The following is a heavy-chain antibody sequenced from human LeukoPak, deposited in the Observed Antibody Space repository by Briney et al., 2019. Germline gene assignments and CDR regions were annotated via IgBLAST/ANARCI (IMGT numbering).Heavy chain of an antibody. V-gene: IGHV4-4*07. Sequence: SETLSLTCTVSGGSISSYYWSWIRQPAGKGLEWIGRIYTSGSTNYNASLKSRVSMSVDTSKNQFSLKLSSVTAADTAVYYCARGAYTVTQHYYYYYMDVWGKGTTVTVSS. CDR2: IYTSGST. J-gene: IGHJ6*03. D-gene: IGHD4-11*01. CDR3: ARGAYTVTQHYYYYYMDV. CDR1: GGSISSYY.